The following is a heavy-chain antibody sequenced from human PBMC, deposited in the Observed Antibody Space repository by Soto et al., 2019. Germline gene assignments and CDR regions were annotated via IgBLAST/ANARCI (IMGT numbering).Heavy chain of an antibody. CDR3: VKDESINWYSGHFRH. CDR1: GFTFDDYA. J-gene: IGHJ1*01. V-gene: IGHV3-9*01. Sequence: GGSLRLSCAASGFTFDDYAMHWVRQVPGKGLEWVSGINWNSVSIGYADSVKGRFAISRDNAKNSLHLKMNSLRAEDTAFYYCVKDESINWYSGHFRHWGQGPLVTVSS. D-gene: IGHD6-13*01. CDR2: INWNSVSI.